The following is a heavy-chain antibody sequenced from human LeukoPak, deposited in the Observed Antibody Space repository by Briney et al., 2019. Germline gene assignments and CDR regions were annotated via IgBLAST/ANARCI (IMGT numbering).Heavy chain of an antibody. CDR3: VRGLGIDY. CDR2: IDKNGDNT. D-gene: IGHD7-27*01. J-gene: IGHJ4*02. CDR1: GFTFKNYA. V-gene: IGHV3-64*01. Sequence: TGGSLGLSCAVSGFTFKNYAMHWVRQAPGKGLEYVSGIDKNGDNTYYVNSVKGRFTISRDNFKNTMYLQMDSLRAEDTAVYYCVRGLGIDYWGQGTLVTVSS.